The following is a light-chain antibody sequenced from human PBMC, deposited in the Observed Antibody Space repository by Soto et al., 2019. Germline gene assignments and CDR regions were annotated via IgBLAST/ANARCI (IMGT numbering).Light chain of an antibody. CDR1: SSNIGSNT. J-gene: IGLJ1*01. CDR2: SNN. V-gene: IGLV1-44*01. CDR3: SSYGGTNRYV. Sequence: QSVLTQPPSASGTPGQRVTISCSGSSSNIGSNTVNWYQQLPGTAPKLLIYSNNQRPSGVPDRFSGSKSGTSASLAISGLQSEDEADYYCSSYGGTNRYVLGTGTKVTVL.